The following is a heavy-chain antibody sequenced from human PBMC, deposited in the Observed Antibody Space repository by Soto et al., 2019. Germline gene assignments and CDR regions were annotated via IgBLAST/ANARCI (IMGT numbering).Heavy chain of an antibody. CDR1: GGTFSSYA. CDR3: ASPNSLPDYGGNPGPNDALDI. V-gene: IGHV1-69*13. D-gene: IGHD4-17*01. J-gene: IGHJ3*02. CDR2: IIPIFGTA. Sequence: SVKVSCKASGGTFSSYAISWVRQAPGQGLEWMGGIIPIFGTANYAQKFQGRVTITADESTSTAYMELSSLRSEDTAVYYCASPNSLPDYGGNPGPNDALDIWGQGTMVTVSS.